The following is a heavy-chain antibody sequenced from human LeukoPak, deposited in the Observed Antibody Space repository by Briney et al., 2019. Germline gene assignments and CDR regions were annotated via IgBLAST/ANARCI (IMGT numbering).Heavy chain of an antibody. CDR2: ISYDGSNK. CDR3: ARAGLYCGGDCRPLADY. J-gene: IGHJ4*02. CDR1: GFTFSSYA. V-gene: IGHV3-30-3*01. D-gene: IGHD2-21*02. Sequence: AERSLRLSCAASGFTFSSYAMHWVRQAPGKGLEWVAVISYDGSNKYYADSVKGQFTISRDNSKNTLYLQMNSLRAEDTAVYYCARAGLYCGGDCRPLADYWGQGTLVTVSS.